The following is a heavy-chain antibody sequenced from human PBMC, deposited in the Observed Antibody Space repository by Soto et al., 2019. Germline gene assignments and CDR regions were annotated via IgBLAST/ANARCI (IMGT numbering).Heavy chain of an antibody. V-gene: IGHV1-2*04. Sequence: ASVKVSCTASGYTFTGYYMHWVRQAPGQGLEWMGWINPNSGGTNYAQKFQGWVTMTRDTSISTAYMELSRLRSDDTAVYYCARAMYSSSWYRAFDIWGQGTMVTVSS. D-gene: IGHD6-13*01. CDR1: GYTFTGYY. J-gene: IGHJ3*02. CDR3: ARAMYSSSWYRAFDI. CDR2: INPNSGGT.